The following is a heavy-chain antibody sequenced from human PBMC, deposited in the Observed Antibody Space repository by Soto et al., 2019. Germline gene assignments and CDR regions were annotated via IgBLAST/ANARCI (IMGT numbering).Heavy chain of an antibody. Sequence: EVQLLESGGGLVQPGGSLRLSCAASGFTFSSYAMNWVRQAPGKGLEWVSVISGSGGSTYYADSVKGRFTISRDNSKKPRYLETNSRTDEDTAVYDCGSRSSGWYFDCWCQGTLVTVSS. CDR1: GFTFSSYA. D-gene: IGHD6-19*01. V-gene: IGHV3-23*01. CDR3: GSRSSGWYFDC. J-gene: IGHJ4*02. CDR2: ISGSGGST.